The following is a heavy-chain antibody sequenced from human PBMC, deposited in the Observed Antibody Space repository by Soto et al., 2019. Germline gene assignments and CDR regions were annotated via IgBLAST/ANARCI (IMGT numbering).Heavy chain of an antibody. CDR2: TYYRSKWYK. V-gene: IGHV6-1*01. CDR3: ARTVGWLDP. CDR1: GGSVSSNSAA. Sequence: SQTLSLTCAISGGSVSSNSAAWNWIRQSPSRGLEWLGRTYYRSKWYKEYAASVRSRITINPDTSKNQFALQLNSVSPEDTAVYYCARTVGWLDPWGQGTQVTVS. J-gene: IGHJ5*02. D-gene: IGHD2-15*01.